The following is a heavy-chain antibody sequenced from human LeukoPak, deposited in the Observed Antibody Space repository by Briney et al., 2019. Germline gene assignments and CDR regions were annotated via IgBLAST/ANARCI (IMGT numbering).Heavy chain of an antibody. CDR3: ATGPSIVVVIPQTAPFDY. CDR2: FDPEDGET. CDR1: GYTLTELS. D-gene: IGHD3-22*01. V-gene: IGHV1-24*01. J-gene: IGHJ4*02. Sequence: ASVTVSCTVSGYTLTELSMHWVRQAPGKGLEWMGGFDPEDGETIYAQKFQGRVTMTEDTSTDTAYMELSSLRSEDTAVYYCATGPSIVVVIPQTAPFDYWGQGTLVTVSS.